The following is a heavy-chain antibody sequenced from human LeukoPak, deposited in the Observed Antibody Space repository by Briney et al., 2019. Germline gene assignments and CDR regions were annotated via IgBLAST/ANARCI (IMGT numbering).Heavy chain of an antibody. CDR1: GFTFSNDW. D-gene: IGHD4-17*01. Sequence: GGSLRLSCAASGFTFSNDWMHWVRQAPGKGLVWVSRINSDGSSTTSADSVKGRFTISRDNAKNTLYLQMNSLRAEDTAVYYCAKGGATVIDYCGQGTLVTVSS. V-gene: IGHV3-74*01. CDR2: INSDGSST. J-gene: IGHJ4*02. CDR3: AKGGATVIDY.